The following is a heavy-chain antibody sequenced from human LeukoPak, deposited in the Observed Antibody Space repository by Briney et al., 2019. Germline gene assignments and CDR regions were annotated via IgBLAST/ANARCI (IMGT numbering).Heavy chain of an antibody. CDR1: GYTFTSYY. CDR2: INPSGGST. V-gene: IGHV1-46*01. D-gene: IGHD3-10*01. J-gene: IGHJ4*02. CDR3: ARSCYGSGSYYNYYFDY. Sequence: GASVKVSCKASGYTFTSYYMHWVRQAPGQGLEWMRIINPSGGSTSYAQKFQGRVTMTRDTSTSTVYMQLSSLRSEDTAVYYCARSCYGSGSYYNYYFDYWGQGTLVTVSS.